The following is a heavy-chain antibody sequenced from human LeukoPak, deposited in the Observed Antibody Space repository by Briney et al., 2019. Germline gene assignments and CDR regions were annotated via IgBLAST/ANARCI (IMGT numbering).Heavy chain of an antibody. Sequence: PVGALRLSCAASRFTFSSYAMRWVREAPGKGLEWVSVISYDGSNKYYADTVEGRFTSSRDNSKNTLYLQMNSLRAEDTAVYYCARGPVSYATAAAGYWGQGTLVTVSS. V-gene: IGHV3-30-3*01. CDR3: ARGPVSYATAAAGY. CDR1: RFTFSSYA. CDR2: ISYDGSNK. J-gene: IGHJ4*02. D-gene: IGHD6-13*01.